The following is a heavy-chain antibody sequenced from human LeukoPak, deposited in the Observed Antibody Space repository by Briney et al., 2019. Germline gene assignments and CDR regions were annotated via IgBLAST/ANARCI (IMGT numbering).Heavy chain of an antibody. CDR2: IWYDGSNK. D-gene: IGHD3-9*01. J-gene: IGHJ4*02. CDR1: GFTFSSYG. V-gene: IGHV3-33*01. Sequence: QPGRSLRLSCAASGFTFSSYGMHWVRQAPGKGLEWVAVIWYDGSNKCNADSVKGRFTISRDNSKNTLYLQMNSLRAEDTAVYYCARVYFSYWGQGTLVTVSS. CDR3: ARVYFSY.